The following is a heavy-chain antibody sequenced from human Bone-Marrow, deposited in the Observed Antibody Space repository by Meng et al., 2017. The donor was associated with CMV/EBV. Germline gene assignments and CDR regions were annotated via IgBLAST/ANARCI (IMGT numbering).Heavy chain of an antibody. V-gene: IGHV4-59*01. CDR1: GDSINNYY. CDR3: ARGAVPKGMDV. CDR2: MYYTGSS. D-gene: IGHD6-19*01. J-gene: IGHJ6*02. Sequence: SETLSLTCTVSGDSINNYYWSWIRQPPGKGLEWIGYMYYTGSSNYNPSLKSRVTISVDASKKQVSLKLNSVTAADTAVYYCARGAVPKGMDVWGQGTTVTVSS.